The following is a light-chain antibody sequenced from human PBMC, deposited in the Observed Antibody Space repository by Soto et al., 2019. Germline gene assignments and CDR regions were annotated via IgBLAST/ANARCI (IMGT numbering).Light chain of an antibody. J-gene: IGKJ1*01. V-gene: IGKV3-20*01. CDR1: QSVSSSY. CDR2: VAC. CDR3: QRYNTWWS. Sequence: TVSWYRVPRTNXSSRASQSVSSSYLALYQQKPCHAPRLLIYVACAISTGIPHRLGRGESGTDLTLSISRLKHEGFAVYSLQRYNTWWSLCQGTKVDI.